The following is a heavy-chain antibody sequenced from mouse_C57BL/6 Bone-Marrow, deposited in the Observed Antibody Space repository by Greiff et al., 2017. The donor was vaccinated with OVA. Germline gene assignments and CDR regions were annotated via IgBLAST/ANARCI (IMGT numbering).Heavy chain of an antibody. CDR1: GYTFTSYG. D-gene: IGHD2-5*01. CDR3: ARGGSNYVYWYFDV. J-gene: IGHJ1*03. Sequence: QVQLKESGAELARPGASVKLSCKASGYTFTSYGISWVKQRTGQGLEWIGEIYPRSGNTYYNEKFKGKATLTADKSSSTAYMELRSLTSEDSAVYFCARGGSNYVYWYFDVWGTGTTVTVSS. CDR2: IYPRSGNT. V-gene: IGHV1-81*01.